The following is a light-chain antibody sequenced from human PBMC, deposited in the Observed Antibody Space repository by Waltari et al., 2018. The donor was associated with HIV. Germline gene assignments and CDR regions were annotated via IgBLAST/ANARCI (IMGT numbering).Light chain of an antibody. Sequence: QSALTQPASVSGSPGQSITISCTGTSSDVGGYNYVSWYQQHPGKAPKLMIYDVSKRPSGVCNRFSGSKSGNTASLAISWLQAEDESDYYCSSYTSTYVFGTGTKVTVL. V-gene: IGLV2-14*01. CDR2: DVS. J-gene: IGLJ1*01. CDR3: SSYTSTYV. CDR1: SSDVGGYNY.